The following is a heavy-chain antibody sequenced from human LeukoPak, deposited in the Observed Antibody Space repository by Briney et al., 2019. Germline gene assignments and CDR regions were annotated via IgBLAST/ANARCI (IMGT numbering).Heavy chain of an antibody. V-gene: IGHV3-30*02. Sequence: GGSLRLSCAASGFTLSNYGIHWVRQAPGKGLEWVTFIQYDGSDKYYADSVKGRFTISRDNSKNTLYLQMNSLRTEDTAVYYCAKEDPRVGDAFDIWGQGTMITVSS. D-gene: IGHD3-16*01. CDR1: GFTLSNYG. J-gene: IGHJ3*02. CDR2: IQYDGSDK. CDR3: AKEDPRVGDAFDI.